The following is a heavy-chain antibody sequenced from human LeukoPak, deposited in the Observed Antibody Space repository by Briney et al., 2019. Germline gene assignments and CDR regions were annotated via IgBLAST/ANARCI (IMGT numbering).Heavy chain of an antibody. CDR2: INPNSGGT. CDR3: ARDIFGSGSYYSHY. CDR1: GYTFTGYY. D-gene: IGHD3-10*01. V-gene: IGHV1-2*02. J-gene: IGHJ4*02. Sequence: GASVKVSCKASGYTFTGYYMHWVRQAPGQGLEWMGWINPNSGGTNYAQEFQGRVTMTRDTSISTAYMELSRLRSDDTAVYYCARDIFGSGSYYSHYWGQGTLVTVSS.